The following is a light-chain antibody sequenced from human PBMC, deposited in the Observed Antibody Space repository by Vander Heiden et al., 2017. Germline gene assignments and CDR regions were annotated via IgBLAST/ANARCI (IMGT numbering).Light chain of an antibody. CDR2: DVT. CDR3: SSYTSSSTHWV. CDR1: SSDVGGYNS. J-gene: IGLJ3*02. Sequence: QSALTQPASVSGSPGQSITISCTGTSSDVGGYNSVSWYQQHPGKAPRFMIYDVTNRPSGVSNRFSGSKSGNTASLILSGLQAEDEADYYCSSYTSSSTHWVFGGGTKLTVL. V-gene: IGLV2-14*03.